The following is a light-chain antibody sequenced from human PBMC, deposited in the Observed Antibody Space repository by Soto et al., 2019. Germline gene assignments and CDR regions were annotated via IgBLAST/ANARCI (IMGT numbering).Light chain of an antibody. J-gene: IGLJ2*01. CDR2: DVN. Sequence: QSDLTQPASVSGSPVQSITLSCTVTSSDIGAYNFVSWYQQHRVKAHKLMLYDVNIRPSGVSNRFSGSKSGNTASLTISGLHAEYEAEYYCTSWPTSTTMIFGGGTQLTV. CDR3: TSWPTSTTMI. CDR1: SSDIGAYNF. V-gene: IGLV2-14*03.